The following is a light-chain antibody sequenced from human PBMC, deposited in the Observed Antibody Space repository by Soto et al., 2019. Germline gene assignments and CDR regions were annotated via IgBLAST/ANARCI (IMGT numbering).Light chain of an antibody. CDR1: QSVRSNF. CDR2: GAS. V-gene: IGKV3-20*01. J-gene: IGKJ1*01. Sequence: EIVLTQSPGTLSLSQGARATLSCRASQSVRSNFLAWSQQRPGQAPRLLIYGASTRATDIPDRFSVSGSGTDFTLIISRLEPEDWAVYYCQPYCSALQTFGQGTKVYSK. CDR3: QPYCSALQT.